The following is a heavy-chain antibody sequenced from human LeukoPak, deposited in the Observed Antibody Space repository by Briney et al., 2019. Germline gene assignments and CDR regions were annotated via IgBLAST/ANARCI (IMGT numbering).Heavy chain of an antibody. CDR2: IYTSGST. V-gene: IGHV4-61*02. CDR1: GGSISSASYY. Sequence: SETLSLTCTVSGGSISSASYYWSWIRQPAGKGLQWIGRIYTSGSTYYNPSLKSRVTISVDTSKNQFSLKLSSVTAADTAVYYCARVGITMVRGEIDYWGQGTLVTVSS. J-gene: IGHJ4*02. D-gene: IGHD3-10*01. CDR3: ARVGITMVRGEIDY.